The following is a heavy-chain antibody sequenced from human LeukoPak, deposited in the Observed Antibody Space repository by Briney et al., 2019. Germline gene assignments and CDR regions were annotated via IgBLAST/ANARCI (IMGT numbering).Heavy chain of an antibody. CDR2: INYSGGT. CDR3: ARQNYYDTEYYFDY. D-gene: IGHD3-22*01. J-gene: IGHJ4*02. CDR1: GGSISGGDYY. V-gene: IGHV4-39*01. Sequence: PSETLSLTCIVSGGSISGGDYYWSWIRQPPGKGLEWIGEINYSGGTNYNPSLKSRVTISVDTSKNQFSLKLSSVTAADTAVYYCARQNYYDTEYYFDYWGQGTLVTVSS.